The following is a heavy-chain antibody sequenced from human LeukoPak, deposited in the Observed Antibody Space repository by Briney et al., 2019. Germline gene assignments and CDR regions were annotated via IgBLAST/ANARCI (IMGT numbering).Heavy chain of an antibody. CDR3: ARTSQSYYYDSSGLDAFDI. D-gene: IGHD3-22*01. CDR2: IYPGDSDT. J-gene: IGHJ3*02. Sequence: GESLKISCTGSGYIFTSYWIGWVRQMPGKGLEWMGIIYPGDSDTRCSPSFQGQVTISADKSISTAYLQWSSLKASDTAMYYCARTSQSYYYDSSGLDAFDIWGQGTMVTVSS. V-gene: IGHV5-51*01. CDR1: GYIFTSYW.